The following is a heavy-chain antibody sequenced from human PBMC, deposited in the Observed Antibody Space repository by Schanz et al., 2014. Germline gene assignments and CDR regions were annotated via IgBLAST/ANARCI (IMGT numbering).Heavy chain of an antibody. D-gene: IGHD3-3*01. J-gene: IGHJ4*02. Sequence: EVQLVESGGGLVQPGGSLRLSCAASGFTFGNFFMSWVRQAPGKGLEWVANIKQDGIEKYYVESVKGRFTISRDNAKNSLYLQMNSLTADDTAVYYCARDKGGYYPFDYWGRGTLVTVSS. CDR3: ARDKGGYYPFDY. V-gene: IGHV3-7*01. CDR2: IKQDGIEK. CDR1: GFTFGNFF.